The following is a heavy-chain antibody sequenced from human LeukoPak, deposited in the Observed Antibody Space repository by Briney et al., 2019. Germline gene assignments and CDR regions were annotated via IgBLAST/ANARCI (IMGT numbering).Heavy chain of an antibody. CDR2: ISGSGGYT. D-gene: IGHD2-2*01. CDR1: GFSVSDKH. Sequence: GGSLRLSCAASGFSVSDKHMSWVRQAPGKGLEWVSGISGSGGYTYYADSVKGRFTISRDNSNNTPYLQMNSLRAEDTAVYYCAKDLYCSSTSCYMDVWGKGTTVTVSS. CDR3: AKDLYCSSTSCYMDV. J-gene: IGHJ6*03. V-gene: IGHV3-23*01.